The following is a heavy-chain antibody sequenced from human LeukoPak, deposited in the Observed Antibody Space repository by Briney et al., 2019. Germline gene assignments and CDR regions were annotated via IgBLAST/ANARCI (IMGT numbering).Heavy chain of an antibody. CDR1: GVSVSSNSAA. D-gene: IGHD6-13*01. CDR3: VRGGFIAAAGLFDS. V-gene: IGHV6-1*01. CDR2: TYYRSKWYS. Sequence: SQTLSLTCAISGVSVSSNSAAWNWIRQSPARGLEWLGRTYYRSKWYSDHAVSVKSRITINSDTSKNQFSLQLNSVTPEDTAVYYCVRGGFIAAAGLFDSWGQGTPVTVSS. J-gene: IGHJ4*02.